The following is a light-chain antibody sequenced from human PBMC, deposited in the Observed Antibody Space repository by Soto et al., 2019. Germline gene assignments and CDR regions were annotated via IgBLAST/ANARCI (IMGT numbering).Light chain of an antibody. V-gene: IGKV3-15*01. CDR3: QQYNNWPPYT. J-gene: IGKJ2*01. Sequence: EIVMTQSPATLSVSPGERVTFSCRASQSVSSNLAWYQQKPGQAPRLLIYGASTRATDIPARFSGSGSGTEFTLTISTLQSEDFAVYCCQQYNNWPPYTFGQGTKLDIK. CDR2: GAS. CDR1: QSVSSN.